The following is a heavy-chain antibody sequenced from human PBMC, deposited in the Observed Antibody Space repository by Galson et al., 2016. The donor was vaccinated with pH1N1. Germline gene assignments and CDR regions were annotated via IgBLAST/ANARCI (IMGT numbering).Heavy chain of an antibody. CDR2: ISGNNGNT. V-gene: IGHV1-18*04. D-gene: IGHD1-1*01. CDR3: ARDDPGTTPYYYYGMDV. Sequence: SVKVSCKASGYKFASYGISWVRQAPGQGLEWMRWISGNNGNTKYAEKFQGRVTMTTDTSTRTANMDLRSLTSDDTAVYYCARDDPGTTPYYYYGMDVWGQGTTVTVSS. J-gene: IGHJ6*02. CDR1: GYKFASYG.